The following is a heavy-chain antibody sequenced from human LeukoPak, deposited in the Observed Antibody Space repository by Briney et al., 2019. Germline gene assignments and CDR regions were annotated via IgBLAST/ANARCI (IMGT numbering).Heavy chain of an antibody. CDR3: AREGWRYDSSGRYFVEAYYYYYMDV. Sequence: PSETLSLTCTVSGGSISSYYWSWIRQPAGKGLEWIGRIYTSGSTNYNPSLKSRVTMSVDTSKNQFSLKLSSVTAADTAVYYCAREGWRYDSSGRYFVEAYYYYYMDVWGKGTTVTISS. J-gene: IGHJ6*03. CDR2: IYTSGST. D-gene: IGHD3-22*01. V-gene: IGHV4-4*07. CDR1: GGSISSYY.